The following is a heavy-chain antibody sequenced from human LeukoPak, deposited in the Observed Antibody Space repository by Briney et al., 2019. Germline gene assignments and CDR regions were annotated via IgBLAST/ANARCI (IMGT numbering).Heavy chain of an antibody. D-gene: IGHD5-12*01. J-gene: IGHJ3*02. CDR3: ARGQDGYYYAFDI. CDR1: GYTFTSYA. CDR2: IKHNSGNT. Sequence: ASVKVSCKASGYTFTSYAINWVRQATGQGLEWMGWIKHNSGNTGYAQKLKGRVTMTRNTSISTAYMELSSLRAEDTAVYYCARGQDGYYYAFDIWGQGTMVTVSS. V-gene: IGHV1-8*01.